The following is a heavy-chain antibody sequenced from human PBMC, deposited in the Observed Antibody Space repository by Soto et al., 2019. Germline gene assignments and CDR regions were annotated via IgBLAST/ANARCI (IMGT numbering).Heavy chain of an antibody. D-gene: IGHD3-16*01. Sequence: QVQLVESGGGVVQPGRSLRLSCAASGFSFSKYGMHWVGQAPGKGLEWAAEMSDDGSKKYYGDPVKGRFTTSRDNSKNTLYLVVDSLRPEETAMYYCAKELRETGGYYFDCWGQGNLVTVSS. V-gene: IGHV3-30*18. CDR3: AKELRETGGYYFDC. CDR1: GFSFSKYG. J-gene: IGHJ4*02. CDR2: MSDDGSKK.